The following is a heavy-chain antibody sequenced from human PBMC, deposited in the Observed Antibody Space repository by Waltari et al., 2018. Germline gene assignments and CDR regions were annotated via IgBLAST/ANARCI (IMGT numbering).Heavy chain of an antibody. J-gene: IGHJ3*01. D-gene: IGHD5-12*01. CDR2: MSYNGAT. CDR3: ATYIGASIGTAAFDV. CDR1: GGSITSNRQY. Sequence: QLQLQESGPGLGKPSETLSLTCIVSGGSITSNRQYWAWIRQPPGQGLEWIGTMSYNGATYSSPSLKSRVTLSRDTSKNHLSLKLGSVTAADTAVYYCATYIGASIGTAAFDVWGQGTMVTVSS. V-gene: IGHV4-39*02.